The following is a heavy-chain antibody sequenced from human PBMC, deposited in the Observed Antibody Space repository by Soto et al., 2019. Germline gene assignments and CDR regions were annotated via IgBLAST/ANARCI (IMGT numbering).Heavy chain of an antibody. D-gene: IGHD2-15*01. V-gene: IGHV3-23*01. CDR2: ISNGGGNK. J-gene: IGHJ4*02. Sequence: EVQLLESGGGLVQPGGSLRLSCAASGFTCSSHAMSWVRQAPGKGLEWVSTISNGGGNKYYADSVKGRFTISRDNSESTLYLEMNSLRDDDTAVYYCAKAQAGYCSGGSCYTGSDYWGQGTLVTVSS. CDR1: GFTCSSHA. CDR3: AKAQAGYCSGGSCYTGSDY.